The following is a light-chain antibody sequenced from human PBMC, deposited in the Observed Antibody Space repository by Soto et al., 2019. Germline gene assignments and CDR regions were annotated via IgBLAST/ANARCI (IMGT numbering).Light chain of an antibody. CDR1: QSMTAK. Sequence: ERLMTQSPATLSVSPGEGVTLSFMASQSMTAKLAWYLQNPGQAPRLLVHGAFIRATGTPGRFSGSGSGTDFTLTISRLEPEDFAVYCCQQYGSSPQTFGQGTKVDI. J-gene: IGKJ1*01. CDR2: GAF. CDR3: QQYGSSPQT. V-gene: IGKV3-20*01.